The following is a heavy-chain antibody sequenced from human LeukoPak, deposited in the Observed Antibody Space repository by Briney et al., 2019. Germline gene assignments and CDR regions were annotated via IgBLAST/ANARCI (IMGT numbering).Heavy chain of an antibody. D-gene: IGHD6-13*01. CDR3: ARLGSSSWYHDY. V-gene: IGHV4-39*01. Sequence: PSETLSLTCTVSGGSISSSSYYWGWIRQPPGKGLEWIGSIYYSGSTYYNPSLKSRVTISVDTSKNQFSLKLSSVTAADTAVYYCARLGSSSWYHDYWGQGTLVTVSS. CDR1: GGSISSSSYY. CDR2: IYYSGST. J-gene: IGHJ4*02.